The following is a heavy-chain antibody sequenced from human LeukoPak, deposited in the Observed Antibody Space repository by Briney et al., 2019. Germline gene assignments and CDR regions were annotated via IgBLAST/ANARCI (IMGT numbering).Heavy chain of an antibody. D-gene: IGHD6-19*01. V-gene: IGHV1-18*04. CDR1: GYTFTGYY. J-gene: IGHJ1*01. CDR2: VSPYNGNT. Sequence: RASVKVSCKASGYTFTGYYMHWVRQAPGQGLEWMGWVSPYNGNTNYAQDLQGRVTMTTDTSTNTAYMELRRLRSEDTAVYYCARLSDSSGWSPASNWGQGTLVSVSS. CDR3: ARLSDSSGWSPASN.